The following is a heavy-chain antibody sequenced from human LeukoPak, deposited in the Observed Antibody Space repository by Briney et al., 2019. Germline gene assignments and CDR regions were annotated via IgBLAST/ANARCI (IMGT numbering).Heavy chain of an antibody. CDR1: GYSFTSYW. CDR3: ARLTGDNGHSEGMDV. CDR2: IDTSDSYT. V-gene: IGHV5-10-1*01. Sequence: GESLKISCKGSGYSFTSYWISWVRQIPGKGLEWMGRIDTSDSYTNYSPSFQGHVTISADKSISTAYLQWSSLKASDTAMYYCARLTGDNGHSEGMDVWGPGTTVTVSS. D-gene: IGHD1-14*01. J-gene: IGHJ6*02.